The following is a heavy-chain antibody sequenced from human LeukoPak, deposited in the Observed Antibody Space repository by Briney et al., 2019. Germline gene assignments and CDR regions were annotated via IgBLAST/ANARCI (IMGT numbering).Heavy chain of an antibody. V-gene: IGHV3-74*01. D-gene: IGHD5-12*01. J-gene: IGHJ4*02. CDR2: IKDGGTTT. CDR3: TTIRPGY. CDR1: GFTFSSYW. Sequence: GGSLRPSCAASGFTFSSYWIHWVRQVPGKGLVWVARIKDGGTTTDYADSVKGRFTISRDDAKNTLYLQMNSLRAEDTAVYYCTTIRPGYWGQGTLVTVSP.